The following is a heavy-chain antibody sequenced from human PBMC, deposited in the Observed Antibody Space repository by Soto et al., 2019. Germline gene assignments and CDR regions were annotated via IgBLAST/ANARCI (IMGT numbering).Heavy chain of an antibody. CDR2: SSAYNGNT. CDR3: ARVWIAAAGNVNYYYGMDV. V-gene: IGHV1-18*01. Sequence: ASVKVSCKASGYTFTSYGISWVRQAPGQGLEWMGWSSAYNGNTNYAQKLQGRVTMTTDTSTSTAYMELRSLRSDDTAVYYCARVWIAAAGNVNYYYGMDVWGQGTTVTVSS. J-gene: IGHJ6*02. CDR1: GYTFTSYG. D-gene: IGHD6-13*01.